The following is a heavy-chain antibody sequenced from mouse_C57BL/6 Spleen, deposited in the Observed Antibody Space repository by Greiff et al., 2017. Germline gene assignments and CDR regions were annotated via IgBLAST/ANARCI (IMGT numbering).Heavy chain of an antibody. Sequence: VQLQQPGAELVKPGASVKLSCKASGYTFTSYWMHWVKQRPGQGLEWIGMIYPNSGSTNYNEKFKSKATLTVDKSSSTAYMQLSSLTSEDSAVYYCAREVIRNAMDYWGQGTTVTVSS. J-gene: IGHJ4*01. CDR3: AREVIRNAMDY. D-gene: IGHD2-2*01. CDR1: GYTFTSYW. V-gene: IGHV1-64*01. CDR2: IYPNSGST.